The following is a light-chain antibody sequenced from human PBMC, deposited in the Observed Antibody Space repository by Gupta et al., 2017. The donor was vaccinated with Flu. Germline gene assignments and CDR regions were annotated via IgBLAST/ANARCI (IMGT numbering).Light chain of an antibody. V-gene: IGLV1-51*01. CDR1: SPNIGRNY. J-gene: IGLJ2*01. CDR3: AAWDSSLSGGGL. CDR2: DND. Sequence: VTISCSGSSPNIGRNYVSWYQQFPGTAPNLLIYDNDKRASGIPDRFSGSNSGTSATLGITGLQTGDEADYYCAAWDSSLSGGGLLGGGTKLTVL.